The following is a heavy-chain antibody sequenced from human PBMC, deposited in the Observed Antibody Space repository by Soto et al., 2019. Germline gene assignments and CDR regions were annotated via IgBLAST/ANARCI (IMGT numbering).Heavy chain of an antibody. CDR2: INYSGST. CDR3: ARADGLVIPAAKIRTLGVYFDY. D-gene: IGHD6-25*01. Sequence: SETLSLTCTVSGGFISSYYWSWIRQPPWKGLEWIGYINYSGSTNYNPSLKSRVTISVVTSKNQFSLKLSSVTAADTEVYYCARADGLVIPAAKIRTLGVYFDYWGQGTLVTVSS. J-gene: IGHJ4*02. V-gene: IGHV4-59*01. CDR1: GGFISSYY.